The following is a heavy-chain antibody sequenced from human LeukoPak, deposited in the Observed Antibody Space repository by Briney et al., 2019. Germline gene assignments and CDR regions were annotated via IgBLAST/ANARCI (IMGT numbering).Heavy chain of an antibody. J-gene: IGHJ2*01. Sequence: PGGSLRLSCAASGFTFSDYYMSWIRQAPGKGLEWVSAISGSGGSTYYADSVKGRFTISRDNSKNTLYLQINSLRAEDTAVYYCARVPRIVGYTSRELGHWYFDLWGRGTLVAVSS. D-gene: IGHD6-13*01. CDR1: GFTFSDYY. CDR2: ISGSGGST. V-gene: IGHV3-23*01. CDR3: ARVPRIVGYTSRELGHWYFDL.